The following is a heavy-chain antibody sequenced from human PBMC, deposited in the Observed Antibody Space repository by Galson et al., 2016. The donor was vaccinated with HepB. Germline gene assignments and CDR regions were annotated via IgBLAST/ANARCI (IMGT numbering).Heavy chain of an antibody. CDR1: GFTFRSYG. CDR3: AKGFNDFWSGGDY. CDR2: ISYDGSKT. J-gene: IGHJ4*02. D-gene: IGHD3-3*01. V-gene: IGHV3-30*18. Sequence: SLRLSCAASGFTFRSYGMHWVRQAPGKGLEWVAVISYDGSKTYYADSMKGRFTISRDNSKNTLYLQVNSLRLEDTAVYYCAKGFNDFWSGGDYWGQGTLVTVSS.